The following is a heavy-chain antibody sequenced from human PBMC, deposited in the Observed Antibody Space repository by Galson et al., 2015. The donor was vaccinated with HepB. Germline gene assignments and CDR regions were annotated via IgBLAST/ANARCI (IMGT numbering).Heavy chain of an antibody. CDR3: VRGEQFTMMPYF. V-gene: IGHV3-21*01. Sequence: SLRLSCAASGFTFRTYNMNWVRQAPGKGLEWVSSISSSSIYIYYADSVKGRFTISRDNAKDSLYLQMNSLRAEDTAVYYCVRGEQFTMMPYFWGQGTLVSVSS. CDR1: GFTFRTYN. D-gene: IGHD3-22*01. CDR2: ISSSSIYI. J-gene: IGHJ4*02.